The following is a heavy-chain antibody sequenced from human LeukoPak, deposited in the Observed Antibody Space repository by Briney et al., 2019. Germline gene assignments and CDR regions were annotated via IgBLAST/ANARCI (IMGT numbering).Heavy chain of an antibody. CDR1: GGSFSGYY. CDR2: INHSGST. V-gene: IGHV4-34*01. Sequence: PSETLSLTCAVYGGSFSGYYWSWIRQPPGKGLEWIGEINHSGSTNYNPSLKSRVTISVDTSKNQFSLKLSSVTAADTAVYYCARFRITMVRGVIGYFDYWGQGTLVTVSS. J-gene: IGHJ4*02. D-gene: IGHD3-10*01. CDR3: ARFRITMVRGVIGYFDY.